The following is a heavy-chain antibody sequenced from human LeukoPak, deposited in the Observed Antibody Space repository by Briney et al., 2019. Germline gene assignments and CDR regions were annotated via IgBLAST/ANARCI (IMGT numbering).Heavy chain of an antibody. CDR3: ARDLEYSSSWDWFDP. J-gene: IGHJ5*02. CDR2: IYYSGST. Sequence: SETLSLTCTVSGGSISSSSYYWGWIRQPPGKGLEWIGSIYYSGSTYYNPSLKSRVTISVDTSKNQFSLKLSSVTAADTAVYYCARDLEYSSSWDWFDPWGQGTLVTVSS. V-gene: IGHV4-39*07. D-gene: IGHD6-6*01. CDR1: GGSISSSSYY.